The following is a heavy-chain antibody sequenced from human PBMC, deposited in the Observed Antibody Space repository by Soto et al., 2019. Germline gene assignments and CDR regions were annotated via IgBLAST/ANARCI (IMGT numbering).Heavy chain of an antibody. D-gene: IGHD2-2*01. Sequence: SETLSLTCAVYGGSFSGYYWSWIRQPPGKGLEWIGEINHSGSTNYNPSLKSRVTISVDTSKNQFSLKLSSVTAADTAVYYCARTGSGQIVVVPAAKVYYFDYWGQGTLVTVSS. CDR1: GGSFSGYY. V-gene: IGHV4-34*01. CDR2: INHSGST. J-gene: IGHJ4*02. CDR3: ARTGSGQIVVVPAAKVYYFDY.